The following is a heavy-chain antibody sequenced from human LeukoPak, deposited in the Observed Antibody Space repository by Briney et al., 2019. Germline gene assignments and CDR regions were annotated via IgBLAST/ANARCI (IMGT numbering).Heavy chain of an antibody. J-gene: IGHJ3*02. D-gene: IGHD2-8*02. Sequence: ASVKVSCKASGYTFTGYYMHWVRQAPGQGLEWMGWINTNTGNPTYAQGFTGRFVFSLDTSVSMAYLQISSLKAEDTAVYYCAGKIAWWALDIWGQGTMVTVSS. CDR2: INTNTGNP. CDR3: AGKIAWWALDI. CDR1: GYTFTGYY. V-gene: IGHV7-4-1*04.